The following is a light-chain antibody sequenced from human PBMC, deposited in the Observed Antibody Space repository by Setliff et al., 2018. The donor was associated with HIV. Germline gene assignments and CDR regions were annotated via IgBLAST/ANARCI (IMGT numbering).Light chain of an antibody. Sequence: QSVLTQPASSSGSPGQTIPISCTVSSSDVGGYNYVAWYQQQPGKAPKLMIYEVSNLPSGVSNRFSGSKSVNTAYLTIPGLQAEDEADYYCSSYTSSSTLIVFGTGTKVTVL. CDR2: EVS. CDR1: SSDVGGYNY. CDR3: SSYTSSSTLIV. V-gene: IGLV2-14*01. J-gene: IGLJ1*01.